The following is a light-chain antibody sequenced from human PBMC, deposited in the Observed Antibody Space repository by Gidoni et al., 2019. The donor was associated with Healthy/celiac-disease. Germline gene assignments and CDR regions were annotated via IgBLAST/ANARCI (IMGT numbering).Light chain of an antibody. CDR1: QSISSY. Sequence: DIQMTQSPSSLSASVGDRVTITCRASQSISSYLNWYQQKPGKAPKLLIYAASSLQSGVPSRFSGSGSGTDFTLTISSLQHEDFATYYWQQSYSTLYTFGQGTKLEIK. CDR3: QQSYSTLYT. CDR2: AAS. V-gene: IGKV1-39*01. J-gene: IGKJ2*01.